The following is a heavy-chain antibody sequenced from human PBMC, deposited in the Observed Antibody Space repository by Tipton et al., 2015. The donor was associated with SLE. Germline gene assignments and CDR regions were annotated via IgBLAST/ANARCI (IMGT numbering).Heavy chain of an antibody. V-gene: IGHV4-59*12. CDR1: GGSISSYY. J-gene: IGHJ6*02. Sequence: TLSLTCTVSGGSISSYYWSWIRQPPGKGLEWIGSIYYSGSTYYNPSLKSRVTISVDTSKNQFSLKLSSVTAADTAVYYCARGGGIFVGMDVWGQGTTVTVSS. CDR3: ARGGGIFVGMDV. CDR2: IYYSGST. D-gene: IGHD3-3*01.